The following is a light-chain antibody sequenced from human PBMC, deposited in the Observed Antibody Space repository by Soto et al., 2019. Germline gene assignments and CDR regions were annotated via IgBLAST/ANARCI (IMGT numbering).Light chain of an antibody. CDR1: SSDVGAYKF. V-gene: IGLV2-14*01. CDR2: EAS. CDR3: SSPTTNTTVI. Sequence: QSALTQPASVSGSPGQSITISCSGTSSDVGAYKFVSWFQQHPGKAPKLMIYEASYRPSGVSSRFSGSKSGNTASLTILGLRSEDEADYYCSSPTTNTTVIFGGGTKLTVL. J-gene: IGLJ2*01.